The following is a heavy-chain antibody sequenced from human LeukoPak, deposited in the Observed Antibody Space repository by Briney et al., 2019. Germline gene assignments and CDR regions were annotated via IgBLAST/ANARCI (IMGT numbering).Heavy chain of an antibody. D-gene: IGHD6-13*01. CDR3: ARDGPYSSSWYGPQPSNWFDP. CDR2: IYTSGST. J-gene: IGHJ5*02. CDR1: GGSISSYY. Sequence: SETLSLTCTVSGGSISSYYWSWIRQPAGKGLEWIGRIYTSGSTNYNPSLKSRVTMSVDTSQNQFSLKLSSVTAADTAVYYCARDGPYSSSWYGPQPSNWFDPWGQGTLVTVSS. V-gene: IGHV4-4*07.